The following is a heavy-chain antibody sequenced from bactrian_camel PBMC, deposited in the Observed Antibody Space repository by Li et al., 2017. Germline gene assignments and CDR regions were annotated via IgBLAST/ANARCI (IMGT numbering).Heavy chain of an antibody. J-gene: IGHJ4*01. CDR3: AAPKGPQRLWGEYCV. CDR2: MFSDGSRI. V-gene: IGHV3-2*01. CDR1: GFTFSSYY. D-gene: IGHD4*01. Sequence: VQLVESGGGLVQPGGALRLSCAASGFTFSSYYMSWVRQAPGKGLEWVSGMFSDGSRIFYRESVKGRFTISRDNAKNTVYLQMNSLKSEDTALYYCAAPKGPQRLWGEYCVWGQGTQVTVS.